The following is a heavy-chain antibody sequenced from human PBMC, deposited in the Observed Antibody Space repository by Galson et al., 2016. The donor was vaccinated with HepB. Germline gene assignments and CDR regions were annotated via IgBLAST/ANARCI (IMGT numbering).Heavy chain of an antibody. J-gene: IGHJ4*02. CDR2: IRSGGLT. CDR1: GFIVSSNY. Sequence: SLRLSCAASGFIVSSNYMSWVRQTPGKGLEWVSVIRSGGLTYYADSVMGRFTISRDNAKNTVYLQMHSLRAEDTAVYYCVRHSLYCSGGGCSDSFDYLGRGTLVTVSS. D-gene: IGHD2-15*01. CDR3: VRHSLYCSGGGCSDSFDY. V-gene: IGHV3-53*01.